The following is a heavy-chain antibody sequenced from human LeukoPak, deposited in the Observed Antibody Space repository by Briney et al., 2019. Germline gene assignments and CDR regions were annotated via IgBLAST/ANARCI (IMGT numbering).Heavy chain of an antibody. Sequence: SETLSLTCAVYGGSFSGYYWSWIRQPPGKGLEWIGEINHSGSTNYNPSLKSQVTISVDTSKNQFSLKLSSVTAADTAVYYCARVVGYSSSSRVDRGRGYYYMDVWGKGTTVTVSS. CDR1: GGSFSGYY. J-gene: IGHJ6*03. D-gene: IGHD6-6*01. CDR2: INHSGST. V-gene: IGHV4-34*01. CDR3: ARVVGYSSSSRVDRGRGYYYMDV.